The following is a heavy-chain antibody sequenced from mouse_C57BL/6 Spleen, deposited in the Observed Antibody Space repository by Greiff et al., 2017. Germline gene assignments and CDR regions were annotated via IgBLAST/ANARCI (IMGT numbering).Heavy chain of an antibody. J-gene: IGHJ2*01. CDR2: ISDGGSYT. V-gene: IGHV5-4*01. CDR1: GFTLSSYA. Sequence: EVKLEESGGGLVKPGGSLKLSCAASGFTLSSYAMSWVRQTPEKRLEWVATISDGGSYTYYPDNVKGRFTISRDNAKNNLYLQMSHLKSEDTAMYYCARDAAAYYFDYWGQGTTLTVSS. CDR3: ARDAAAYYFDY.